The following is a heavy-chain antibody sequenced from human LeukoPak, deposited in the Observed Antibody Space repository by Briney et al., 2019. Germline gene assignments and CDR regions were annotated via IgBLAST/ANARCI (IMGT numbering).Heavy chain of an antibody. CDR3: ARDGDDYGSGFDY. V-gene: IGHV4-59*01. Sequence: PSETLSLTCTVSGGSISSYCWTWIRQPPGKGLEWIGYIYYSGSTNYNPSLKSRVTISLDTSKNQFSLKLSSVTAADTAVYYCARDGDDYGSGFDYWGQGTLVTVSS. CDR1: GGSISSYC. D-gene: IGHD3-16*01. J-gene: IGHJ4*02. CDR2: IYYSGST.